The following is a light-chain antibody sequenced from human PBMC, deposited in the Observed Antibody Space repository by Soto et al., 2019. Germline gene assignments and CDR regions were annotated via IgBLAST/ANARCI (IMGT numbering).Light chain of an antibody. CDR1: HSVSSY. V-gene: IGKV3-11*01. CDR3: KQRSNWPLT. CDR2: DVS. Sequence: EIVLTQSPATLSLSPGERATLSCRASHSVSSYLAWYQQKPGQAPRLLIFDVSTRATGVPLRFSGSGSGTDFTLTIIGLEPEDFAIYYCKQRSNWPLTFGGGTKVDI. J-gene: IGKJ4*02.